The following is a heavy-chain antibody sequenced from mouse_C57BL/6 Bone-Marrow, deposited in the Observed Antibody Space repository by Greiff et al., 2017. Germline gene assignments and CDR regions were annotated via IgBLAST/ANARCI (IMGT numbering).Heavy chain of an antibody. Sequence: DVKLVESGGGLVKPGGSLKLSCAASGFTFSDYGMHWVRQAPEKGLEWVAYISSGSSTIYYADTVKGRFTISRDHAKNTLFLQMTSLRSEDTAMYYCANNYAMDYWGQGTSVTVSS. CDR3: ANNYAMDY. CDR2: ISSGSSTI. V-gene: IGHV5-17*01. J-gene: IGHJ4*01. CDR1: GFTFSDYG.